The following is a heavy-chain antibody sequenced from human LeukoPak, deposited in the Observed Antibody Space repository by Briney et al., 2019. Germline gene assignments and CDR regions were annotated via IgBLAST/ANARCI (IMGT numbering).Heavy chain of an antibody. CDR2: ISSSSTYI. CDR1: GFSFSDYS. V-gene: IGHV3-21*01. CDR3: ARVGCSSTSCYDYYYYYYMDV. J-gene: IGHJ6*03. Sequence: GGSLRLSCAASGFSFSDYSINWVRQPPGKGLEWVSSISSSSTYIFYADSVKGRFTLSRDNAKNSLYLQMTSLRAEDTAVYYCARVGCSSTSCYDYYYYYYMDVWGKGTTVTISS. D-gene: IGHD2-2*01.